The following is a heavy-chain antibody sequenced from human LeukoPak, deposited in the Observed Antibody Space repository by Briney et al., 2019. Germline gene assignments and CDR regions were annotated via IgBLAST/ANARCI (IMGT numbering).Heavy chain of an antibody. J-gene: IGHJ6*03. CDR1: GYTFTSYD. V-gene: IGHV1-8*01. D-gene: IGHD3-3*01. CDR3: ARAGKGISTYYDFWSGYYPLSYYYYYYMDV. CDR2: MNPNSGNT. Sequence: ASVKVSCKASGYTFTSYDINWVRQAAGQGLEWMGGMNPNSGNTGYAQKFQGRVTMTRNTSISTAYMELSSLRSEDTAVYYCARAGKGISTYYDFWSGYYPLSYYYYYYMDVWGKGTTVTVSS.